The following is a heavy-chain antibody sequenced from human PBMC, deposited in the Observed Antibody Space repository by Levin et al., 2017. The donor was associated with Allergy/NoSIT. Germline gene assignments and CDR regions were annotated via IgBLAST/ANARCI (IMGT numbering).Heavy chain of an antibody. CDR2: INHSGST. CDR1: GGSFSGYY. Sequence: SETLSLTCAVYGGSFSGYYWSWIRQPPGKGLEWIGEINHSGSTNYNPSLKSRVTISVDTSKNQFSLKLSSVTAADTAVYYCARGLSRRITMVRGVILDYWGQGTLVTVSS. J-gene: IGHJ4*02. D-gene: IGHD3-10*01. CDR3: ARGLSRRITMVRGVILDY. V-gene: IGHV4-34*01.